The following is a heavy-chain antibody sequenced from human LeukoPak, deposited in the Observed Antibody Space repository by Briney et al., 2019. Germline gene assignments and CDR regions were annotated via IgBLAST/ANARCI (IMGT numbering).Heavy chain of an antibody. CDR1: GASISAFH. J-gene: IGHJ4*02. CDR3: ARKDGDY. CDR2: IYSSGST. V-gene: IGHV4-4*07. Sequence: SETLSLTCTVSGASISAFHWTWFRQPAGKTLEWIGLIYSSGSTLFNPSLKTRVAMSLDLTKNQLSLRLTSLTAADTAMYYCARKDGDYWGQGTLVTVSS.